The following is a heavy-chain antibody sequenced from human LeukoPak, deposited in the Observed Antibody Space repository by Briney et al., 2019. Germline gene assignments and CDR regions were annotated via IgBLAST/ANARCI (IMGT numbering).Heavy chain of an antibody. CDR1: GGSISSYY. J-gene: IGHJ4*02. CDR3: ARDHDYGGNSPLDY. D-gene: IGHD4-23*01. CDR2: IYTSGST. V-gene: IGHV4-4*07. Sequence: SETLSLTCTVSGGSISSYYWSWIRQPAGKGLEWIGRIYTSGSTNYNPSLKSRVTMSVDTSKNQFSLKLSSVTAADAAVYYCARDHDYGGNSPLDYWGQGTLVTVSS.